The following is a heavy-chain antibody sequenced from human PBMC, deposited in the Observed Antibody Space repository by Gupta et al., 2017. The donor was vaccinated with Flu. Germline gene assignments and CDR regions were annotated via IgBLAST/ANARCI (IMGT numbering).Heavy chain of an antibody. V-gene: IGHV4-28*01. D-gene: IGHD1-1*01. CDR2: IYYSGTT. CDR3: ARQSGERGLSH. J-gene: IGHJ4*02. Sequence: EYIGYIYYSGTTYYNPSLMSRVAMSIDTSKKQFSLNLTSVTAADTAVYYCARQSGERGLSHWGQGALVTVSS.